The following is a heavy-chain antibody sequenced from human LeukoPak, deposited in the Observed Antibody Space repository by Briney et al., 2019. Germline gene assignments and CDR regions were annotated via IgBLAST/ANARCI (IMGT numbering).Heavy chain of an antibody. CDR2: INPNSGGI. CDR3: ARVTALRATPSLGY. V-gene: IGHV1-2*02. Sequence: GASVKVSCKASGYTFTGYYMHWVRQAPGQGLEWMGWINPNSGGINFAQKFQGRVTMTRDTSISTAYMELSRLRSDDTAVYYCARVTALRATPSLGYWGQGTLVTVSS. J-gene: IGHJ4*02. CDR1: GYTFTGYY. D-gene: IGHD5-12*01.